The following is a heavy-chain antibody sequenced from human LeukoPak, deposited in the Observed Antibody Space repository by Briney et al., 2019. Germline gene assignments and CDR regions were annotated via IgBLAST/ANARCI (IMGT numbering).Heavy chain of an antibody. D-gene: IGHD3-16*01. V-gene: IGHV3-53*01. CDR3: ARALVPGRYADY. J-gene: IGHJ4*02. CDR2: IYSGGST. Sequence: GGSLRLSCAASGFTVSSNYMSWVRQAPGKGLEWVSVIYSGGSTYYADSVKGRFTISRDNSKNTLYLQMNSLRAEDTAVYYCARALVPGRYADYWGQGALVTVSS. CDR1: GFTVSSNY.